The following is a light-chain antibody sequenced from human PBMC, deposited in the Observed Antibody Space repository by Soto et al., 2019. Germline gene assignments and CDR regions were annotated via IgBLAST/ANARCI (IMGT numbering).Light chain of an antibody. CDR3: QQYNRFSRT. V-gene: IGKV1-5*01. CDR2: DAS. J-gene: IGKJ1*01. CDR1: QSISTW. Sequence: DIQMTQSPSTLSASVGDRVTITCRASQSISTWLAWYPQKPGKAPKLLIYDASSLESGVPSRFSGSGSGTEFTLTLRSLQPDDFATYYCQQYNRFSRTFGQGTKVDIK.